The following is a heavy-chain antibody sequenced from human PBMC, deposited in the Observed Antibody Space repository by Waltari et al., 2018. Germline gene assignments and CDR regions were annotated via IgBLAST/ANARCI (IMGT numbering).Heavy chain of an antibody. Sequence: QVQLQESGPGLVKPSETLSLTCTVSGGSISSYYWSWIRQPPGKGLEWIGYIYYSGSTNYTPSLKSRVTISVDTSKNQFSLKLSSVTAADTAVYYCARVFCSGGSCYSRPYNWFDPWGQGTLVTVSS. D-gene: IGHD2-15*01. J-gene: IGHJ5*02. CDR3: ARVFCSGGSCYSRPYNWFDP. CDR2: IYYSGST. V-gene: IGHV4-59*01. CDR1: GGSISSYY.